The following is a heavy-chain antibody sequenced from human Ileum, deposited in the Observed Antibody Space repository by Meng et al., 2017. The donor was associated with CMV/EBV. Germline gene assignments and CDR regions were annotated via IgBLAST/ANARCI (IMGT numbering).Heavy chain of an antibody. CDR2: ITSSSTI. CDR1: GFTFSSYT. J-gene: IGHJ4*02. D-gene: IGHD6-6*01. Sequence: GESLKISCAASGFTFSSYTMNWVRQAPGKGLEGVSYITSSSTIYYADSVKGRFTISRDHAKNSLYLQMNRLRAEDTAVYYCARDQEYSSSSRNDYWGQGTLVTVSS. CDR3: ARDQEYSSSSRNDY. V-gene: IGHV3-48*04.